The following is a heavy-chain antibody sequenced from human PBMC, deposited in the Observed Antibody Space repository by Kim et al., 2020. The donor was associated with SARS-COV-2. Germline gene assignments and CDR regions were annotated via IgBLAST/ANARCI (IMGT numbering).Heavy chain of an antibody. D-gene: IGHD4-17*01. V-gene: IGHV3-9*01. J-gene: IGHJ4*02. Sequence: DSVKGRFTISRDNAKNSLYLQMNSLRAEDTALYYCAKDQGYGDYGTGTDYWGQGTLVTVSS. CDR3: AKDQGYGDYGTGTDY.